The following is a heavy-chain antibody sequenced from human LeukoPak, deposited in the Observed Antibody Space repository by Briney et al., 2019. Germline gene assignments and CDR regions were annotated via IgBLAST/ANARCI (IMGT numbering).Heavy chain of an antibody. D-gene: IGHD2-15*01. CDR2: IYYSGST. J-gene: IGHJ5*02. Sequence: SETLSLTCTVSGGSINSGDYYWSWIRQPPGKGLEWIGYIYYSGSTYYNPSLKSRVTISVDTSKNQFSLKLSSVTAADTAVYYCAGVVVVAATMIDPWGQGTLVTVSS. V-gene: IGHV4-30-4*08. CDR3: AGVVVVAATMIDP. CDR1: GGSINSGDYY.